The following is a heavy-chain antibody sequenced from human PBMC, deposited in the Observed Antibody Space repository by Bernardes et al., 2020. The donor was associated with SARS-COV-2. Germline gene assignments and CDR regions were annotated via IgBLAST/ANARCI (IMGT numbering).Heavy chain of an antibody. Sequence: ASVKVSCKASGYTFTGYYMHWVRQAPGKGLEWMGWINPNSGGTNYAQKFQGWVTMTRDTSISTAYMELSRLRSDDTAVYYCARAGAARQYYYYGMDVWGQGTLVTVSS. CDR1: GYTFTGYY. V-gene: IGHV1-2*04. CDR2: INPNSGGT. D-gene: IGHD6-6*01. CDR3: ARAGAARQYYYYGMDV. J-gene: IGHJ6*02.